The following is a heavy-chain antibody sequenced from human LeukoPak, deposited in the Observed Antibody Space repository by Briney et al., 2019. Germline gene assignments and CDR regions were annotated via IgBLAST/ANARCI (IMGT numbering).Heavy chain of an antibody. Sequence: GGSLRLSCAASGFTFSSYWMHWVRQAPGKGLVWVSRINTDGSSTNYADSEKGRFTISRDNAKNTLYLQMNSLRAEDTAVYYCARLAVTNDFDYWGQGTLVTVPS. CDR2: INTDGSST. CDR1: GFTFSSYW. J-gene: IGHJ4*02. D-gene: IGHD4-11*01. V-gene: IGHV3-74*01. CDR3: ARLAVTNDFDY.